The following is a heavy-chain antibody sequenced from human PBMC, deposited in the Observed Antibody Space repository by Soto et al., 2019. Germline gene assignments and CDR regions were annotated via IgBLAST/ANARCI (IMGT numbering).Heavy chain of an antibody. CDR1: GGSFSGYY. D-gene: IGHD3-10*01. J-gene: IGHJ6*02. CDR2: INHSGST. Sequence: QVQLQQWGAGLLKPSETLSLTCAVYGGSFSGYYWSWIRQPPGKGLEWIGEINHSGSTNYNPSLKSRVTISVDTSKNQFSLKLSSVTAADTAVYYCARVLTALWGGYYYYYGMDVWGQGTTVTVSS. V-gene: IGHV4-34*01. CDR3: ARVLTALWGGYYYYYGMDV.